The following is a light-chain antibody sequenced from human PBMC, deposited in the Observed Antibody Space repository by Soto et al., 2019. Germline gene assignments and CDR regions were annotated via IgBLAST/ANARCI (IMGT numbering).Light chain of an antibody. J-gene: IGKJ4*01. V-gene: IGKV1-9*01. CDR3: QQLSDYPLT. Sequence: DIQLTQFPSFLSASVGDRVTITCRASQGISSYLAWYQQKTGKAPKVLIYGASTLQSGVPSRFSGSASGTELTLTISSLQPEDSATYHCQQLSDYPLTFGGGTKVEI. CDR2: GAS. CDR1: QGISSY.